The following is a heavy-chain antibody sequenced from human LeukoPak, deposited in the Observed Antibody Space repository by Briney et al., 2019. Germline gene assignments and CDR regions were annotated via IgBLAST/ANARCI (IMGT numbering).Heavy chain of an antibody. CDR1: GYSISSGYY. CDR2: IYHSGST. Sequence: PSETLSLTCTVSGYSISSGYYWGWIRQPPGKGLEWIGSIYHSGSTYYNPSLKSRVTISVDTSKNQFSLKLSSVTAADTAVYYCARKEVDDRRFDPWGQGTLVIVSS. D-gene: IGHD5-12*01. V-gene: IGHV4-38-2*02. CDR3: ARKEVDDRRFDP. J-gene: IGHJ5*02.